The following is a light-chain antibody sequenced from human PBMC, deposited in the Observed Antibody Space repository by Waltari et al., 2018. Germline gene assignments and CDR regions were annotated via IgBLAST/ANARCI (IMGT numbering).Light chain of an antibody. V-gene: IGKV3-20*01. J-gene: IGKJ4*01. CDR1: QSVHSSY. CDR3: QHFGSSRLT. CDR2: GAS. Sequence: DIVLTQSPGTLSLSLGERATLSCRASQSVHSSYLAWYLQKPGQAPRLLIYGASNRATGIPDRFSGTGSGTDFTLTISGLEPEDFGVYYCQHFGSSRLTFGGGTKVEI.